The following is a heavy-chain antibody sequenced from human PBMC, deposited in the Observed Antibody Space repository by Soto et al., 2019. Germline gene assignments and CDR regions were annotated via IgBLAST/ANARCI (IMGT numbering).Heavy chain of an antibody. Sequence: EVQLLESGGGLVQPGGSLRLSCAASGFTFSSYAMSWVRQAPGKGLEWVSAISGSGGTTYYADSVKGRFTFSRDNSKNTQYLQMNRLRAEDTAVYYCAKTANGWFSAFEIWGQGTMVTVSS. CDR2: ISGSGGTT. D-gene: IGHD6-19*01. V-gene: IGHV3-23*01. J-gene: IGHJ3*02. CDR3: AKTANGWFSAFEI. CDR1: GFTFSSYA.